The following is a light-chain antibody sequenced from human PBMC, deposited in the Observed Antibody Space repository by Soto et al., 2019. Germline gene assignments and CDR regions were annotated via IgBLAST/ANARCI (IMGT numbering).Light chain of an antibody. Sequence: DIQMTQSPSTLSASVGDRVTITCRASQSISSWFAWYQQKPGKAPKLLIYKASSLESGVPSRFSGSGSGTEFTLSISSLQPDHFATYSCQQYNSYPRTFGQVTKLEI. V-gene: IGKV1-5*03. CDR2: KAS. CDR3: QQYNSYPRT. J-gene: IGKJ2*01. CDR1: QSISSW.